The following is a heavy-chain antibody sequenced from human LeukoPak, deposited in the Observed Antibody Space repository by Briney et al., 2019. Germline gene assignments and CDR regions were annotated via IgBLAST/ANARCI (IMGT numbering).Heavy chain of an antibody. CDR2: INSDGSTT. D-gene: IGHD6-13*01. V-gene: IGHV3-74*01. Sequence: GGSLRLSCAASGFTLSSYWMHWVRQAPGKGLVWDSRINSDGSTTNYADSVQGRFSISRDNAKNTLYLQMNSLRAEDTAVYYCARGSSGYSTTWGQGTLVTVSS. CDR3: ARGSSGYSTT. J-gene: IGHJ5*02. CDR1: GFTLSSYW.